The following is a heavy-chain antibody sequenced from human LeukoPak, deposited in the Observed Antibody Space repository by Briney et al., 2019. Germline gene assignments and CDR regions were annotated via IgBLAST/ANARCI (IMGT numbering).Heavy chain of an antibody. D-gene: IGHD1-26*01. CDR1: GGSFSGYY. V-gene: IGHV4-34*01. CDR3: ARGVGATGEFDY. J-gene: IGHJ4*02. Sequence: SETLSLTCAVYGGSFSGYYWSWIRQPPGKGLEWIGEINHSGSTNYNPSLKSRVTISVDTSKNQFSLKLSSVTAADTAVYYCARGVGATGEFDYWGQGTLVTVSS. CDR2: INHSGST.